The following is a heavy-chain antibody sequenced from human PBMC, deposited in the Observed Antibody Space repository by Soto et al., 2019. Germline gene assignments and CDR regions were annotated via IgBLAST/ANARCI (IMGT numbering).Heavy chain of an antibody. CDR3: VRDMQLWRLDS. J-gene: IGHJ4*02. Sequence: ASVKVSCKASGYTFTSYGISCVRQAPGQGLEWMGWISAYNGNTNYAQKLQGRLTISRDNAKNTLYLHMNSLRAEDTAVYYCVRDMQLWRLDSWGQGTLVTVSS. V-gene: IGHV1-18*01. CDR1: GYTFTSYG. CDR2: ISAYNGNT. D-gene: IGHD2-21*01.